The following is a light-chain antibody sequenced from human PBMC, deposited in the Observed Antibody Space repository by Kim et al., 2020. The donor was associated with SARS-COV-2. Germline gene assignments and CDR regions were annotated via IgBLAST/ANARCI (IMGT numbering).Light chain of an antibody. CDR3: QQYGSSPWT. CDR1: QSVSSSY. CDR2: AAS. J-gene: IGKJ1*01. V-gene: IGKV3-20*01. Sequence: SSGERATLSCRASQSVSSSYLAWYQQKPGQAPRLLIYAASTWATGIPDRFSGSGSGTDFTLTISRLEPEDFAVYYCQQYGSSPWTFGQGTKVEIK.